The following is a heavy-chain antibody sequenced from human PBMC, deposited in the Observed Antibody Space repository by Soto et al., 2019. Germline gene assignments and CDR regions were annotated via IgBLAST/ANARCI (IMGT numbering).Heavy chain of an antibody. V-gene: IGHV4-31*03. CDR3: ASGSSTSRGNYYYHYGMDV. J-gene: IGHJ6*02. D-gene: IGHD2-2*01. CDR1: GGSISSGGYY. Sequence: PSETLSLTCTVSGGSISSGGYYWSWIRQHPGKGLEWIGCIYFSGSTYYNPTLKSRVTISVDTSKNQFSLKLSSVTAADTAVYYCASGSSTSRGNYYYHYGMDVWGQGTTVTVSS. CDR2: IYFSGST.